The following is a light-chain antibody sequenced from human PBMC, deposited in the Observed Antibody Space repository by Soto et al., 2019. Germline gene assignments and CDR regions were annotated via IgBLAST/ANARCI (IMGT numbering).Light chain of an antibody. J-gene: IGKJ1*01. CDR2: DAH. CDR1: QSVSSY. V-gene: IGKV3-11*01. CDR3: QQRGNWPLT. Sequence: EIVLTQSPATLSLSPGERATLSCRASQSVSSYFAWYQQKPGQAPRLLIYDAHNRATGIPARFSGSGSGTDFPLTISSLEPEDFAVYYCQQRGNWPLTFGQGTKVEIK.